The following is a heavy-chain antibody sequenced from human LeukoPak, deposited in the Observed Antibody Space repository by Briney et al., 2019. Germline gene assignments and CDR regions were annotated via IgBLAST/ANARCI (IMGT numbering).Heavy chain of an antibody. CDR2: IYYSGST. CDR3: ARAAVNWFDP. CDR1: GGSISSGGYY. Sequence: SETLSLTCTVSGGSISSGGYYWSWIRQHPGRGLEWIGYIYYSGSTYYNPSLKSRVTISVDTSKNQFSLKLSSVTAADTAVYYCARAAVNWFDPWGQGTLVTVSS. J-gene: IGHJ5*02. V-gene: IGHV4-31*03.